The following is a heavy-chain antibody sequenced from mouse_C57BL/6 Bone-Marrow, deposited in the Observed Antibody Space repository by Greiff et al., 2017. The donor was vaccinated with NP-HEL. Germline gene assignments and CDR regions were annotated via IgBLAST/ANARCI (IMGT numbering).Heavy chain of an antibody. D-gene: IGHD1-1*01. J-gene: IGHJ2*01. Sequence: EVQLVESGGGLVKPGGSLKLSCAASGFTFSSYAMSWVRQTPEKRLEWVATISDGGSYTYYPDNVKGRFTISRDNAKNNLYLQMSHLKSEDTAMYYCARPPITTVAYFDYWGQGTTLTVSS. CDR3: ARPPITTVAYFDY. CDR2: ISDGGSYT. V-gene: IGHV5-4*01. CDR1: GFTFSSYA.